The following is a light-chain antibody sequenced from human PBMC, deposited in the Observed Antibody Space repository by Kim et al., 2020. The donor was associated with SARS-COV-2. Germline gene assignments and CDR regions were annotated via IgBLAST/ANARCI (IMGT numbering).Light chain of an antibody. CDR1: QRVSGSY. J-gene: IGKJ4*01. CDR3: QQYGSSPLT. Sequence: GERAPLPCRASQRVSGSYLAWYQQKPGQAPRLLIYGASSRATGIPDRFSGSGSGTDFTLTISRLEPEDFAVYYCQQYGSSPLTFGGGTKVDIK. CDR2: GAS. V-gene: IGKV3-20*01.